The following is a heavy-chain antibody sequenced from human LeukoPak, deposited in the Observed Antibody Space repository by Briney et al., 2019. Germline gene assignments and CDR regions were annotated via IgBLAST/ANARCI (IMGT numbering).Heavy chain of an antibody. V-gene: IGHV4-59*01. Sequence: SETLSLTCTVSGGSISSYYWSWIRQPPGKGLEWIGYIYYSGSTNYNPSLKSRVTISVDTSKNQFSLKLSSVTAADTAVYYCASGDYVWGSLDYWGQGTLVTVSS. CDR3: ASGDYVWGSLDY. J-gene: IGHJ4*02. D-gene: IGHD3-16*01. CDR1: GGSISSYY. CDR2: IYYSGST.